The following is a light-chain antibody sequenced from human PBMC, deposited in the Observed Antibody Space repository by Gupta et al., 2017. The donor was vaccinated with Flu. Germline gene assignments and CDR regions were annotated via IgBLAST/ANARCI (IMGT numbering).Light chain of an antibody. CDR2: LGS. V-gene: IGKV2-28*01. J-gene: IGKJ2*01. CDR3: MEALQMPYI. CDR1: QSLLHSNGYNY. Sequence: DILMTQSPLSLPVTPGEPASISCRSSQSLLHSNGYNYLDWFLQKPGQSPQLLIYLGSNRASGVPDRFSGSGSGTDFTLKISRVEAEDVRVYYCMEALQMPYIFGQGTRLEIK.